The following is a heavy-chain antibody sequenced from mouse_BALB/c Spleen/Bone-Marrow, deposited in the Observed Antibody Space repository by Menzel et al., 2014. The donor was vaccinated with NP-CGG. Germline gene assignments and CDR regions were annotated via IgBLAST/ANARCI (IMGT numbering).Heavy chain of an antibody. CDR3: ARHDGYLDY. D-gene: IGHD2-3*01. CDR1: GYDFSNYL. V-gene: IGHV1-54*01. Sequence: VQLQQSGAELVRPGTSVKVSCKASGYDFSNYLIDWVKQRPGQGLEWIGVINPGSGNSNYNERFKGKATLTADKSSSTAYTHLNSLTSDDSAVYFCARHDGYLDYWGQGTSLTVSS. J-gene: IGHJ2*02. CDR2: INPGSGNS.